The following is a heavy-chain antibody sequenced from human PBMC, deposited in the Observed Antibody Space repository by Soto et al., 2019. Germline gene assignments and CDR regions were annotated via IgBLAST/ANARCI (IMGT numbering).Heavy chain of an antibody. CDR2: ISSSGTTI. CDR3: ASSEGNYYYYGMDV. Sequence: QLVESGGGLVKPGGSLRLSCEASRFRFSDYYMSWVRQDPGKGLEWVSFISSSGTTIYYADSVKGRFTISRDNAKNSLFLQMNSLRVEDTAVYYCASSEGNYYYYGMDVWGQGTTVTVSS. CDR1: RFRFSDYY. J-gene: IGHJ6*02. V-gene: IGHV3-11*01.